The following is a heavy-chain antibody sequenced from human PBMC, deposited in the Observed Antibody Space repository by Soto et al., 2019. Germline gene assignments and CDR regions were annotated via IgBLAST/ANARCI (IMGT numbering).Heavy chain of an antibody. CDR3: ARVGDGYCSSTSCHDAFDI. V-gene: IGHV4-31*03. D-gene: IGHD2-2*01. CDR1: GGSISSGGYY. CDR2: IYYSGST. Sequence: SETLSLTCTVSGGSISSGGYYWSWIRQHPGKGLEWIGYIYYSGSTYYNPSLKSRVTISVDTSKNQFSPKLSSVTAADTAVYYCARVGDGYCSSTSCHDAFDIWGQGTMVTVSS. J-gene: IGHJ3*02.